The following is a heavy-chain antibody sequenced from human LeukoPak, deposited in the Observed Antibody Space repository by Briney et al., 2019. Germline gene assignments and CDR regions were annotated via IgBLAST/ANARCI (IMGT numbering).Heavy chain of an antibody. CDR3: AREGLGARYFDY. CDR2: TRNKANSYTT. D-gene: IGHD1-26*01. Sequence: GGSFRVSSAASGFTFSDHYMDWVRQAPGKGLEWVGRTRNKANSYTTEYAASVKGRFTISRDDSKNSLYLQMNSLKTEDTAVYYCAREGLGARYFDYWGQGTLVTVSS. CDR1: GFTFSDHY. V-gene: IGHV3-72*01. J-gene: IGHJ4*02.